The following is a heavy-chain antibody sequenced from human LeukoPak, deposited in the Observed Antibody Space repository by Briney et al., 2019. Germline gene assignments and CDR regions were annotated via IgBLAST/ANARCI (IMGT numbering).Heavy chain of an antibody. CDR1: GFRVANSY. J-gene: IGHJ4*02. CDR2: IYSGGST. CDR3: ARAIRDASVSLRVDY. V-gene: IGHV3-66*02. Sequence: GGSLRLSCVASGFRVANSYMNWVRQAPGKGMEWVSVIYSGGSTYYADSLKGRFTISRDSSKNTLYLQVHSLRVENTAVYYCARAIRDASVSLRVDYRGQGTLVTVSS. D-gene: IGHD5-24*01.